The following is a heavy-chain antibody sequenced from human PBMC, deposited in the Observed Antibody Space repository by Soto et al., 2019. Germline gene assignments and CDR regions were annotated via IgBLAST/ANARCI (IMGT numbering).Heavy chain of an antibody. CDR3: ARDMAYWAGSLAGCDY. J-gene: IGHJ4*02. V-gene: IGHV4-59*01. Sequence: CSVSGLSITGSYWCWIRQPPGKTLEWMGYVYHSGRTSYNPSLKSRVSISVDTSKNQFSLRLTSVIAVDTAVYYCARDMAYWAGSLAGCDYWGQGTLVTVSS. D-gene: IGHD1-26*01. CDR2: VYHSGRT. CDR1: GLSITGSY.